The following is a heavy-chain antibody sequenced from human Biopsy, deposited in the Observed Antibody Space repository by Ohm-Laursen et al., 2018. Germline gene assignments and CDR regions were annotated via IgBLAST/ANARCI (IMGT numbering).Heavy chain of an antibody. CDR3: ARDSRGGHLNTTLITGKNLDS. V-gene: IGHV4-59*01. J-gene: IGHJ4*02. Sequence: TLSLTCTVSGASITKNYWGWIRQAPGKGLEWIGCMYHSGSTNYNPFLKSRVTISVDTSKNQFSLKLNSVTAADTAVYFCARDSRGGHLNTTLITGKNLDSWGQGILVTVSS. CDR1: GASITKNY. D-gene: IGHD3-16*01. CDR2: MYHSGST.